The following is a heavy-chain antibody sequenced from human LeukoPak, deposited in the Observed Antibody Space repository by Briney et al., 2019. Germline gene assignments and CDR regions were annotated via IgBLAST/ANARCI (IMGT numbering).Heavy chain of an antibody. Sequence: GGSLRLSCAASGLTFISYGMHWGRQAPGKGLEWVAVISYDGSNKYYADSVKGGFTISRDNSKNTLYLQMNSMRAEDTAVYYCAKDQANYDYVWGSYRGGENWFDPWGQGTLVTVSS. V-gene: IGHV3-30*18. J-gene: IGHJ5*02. CDR1: GLTFISYG. D-gene: IGHD3-16*02. CDR3: AKDQANYDYVWGSYRGGENWFDP. CDR2: ISYDGSNK.